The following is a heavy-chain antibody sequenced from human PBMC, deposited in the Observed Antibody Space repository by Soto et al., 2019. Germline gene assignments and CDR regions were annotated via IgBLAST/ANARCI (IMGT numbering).Heavy chain of an antibody. V-gene: IGHV4-59*11. CDR1: GGSISNQY. Sequence: QVQLQESGPGLVKPSETLSLTCSVAGGSISNQYWSWIRQPPVKGLEWIGYIYYNGNTNYNLSLKTRVTMSVDTSRNQISLKLTTVTAADTAVYYCTRANWYSEYWGQGTLVTVSS. CDR3: TRANWYSEY. CDR2: IYYNGNT. J-gene: IGHJ4*02. D-gene: IGHD7-27*01.